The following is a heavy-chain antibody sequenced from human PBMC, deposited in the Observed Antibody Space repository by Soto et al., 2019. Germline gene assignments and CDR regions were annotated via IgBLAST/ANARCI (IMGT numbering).Heavy chain of an antibody. J-gene: IGHJ6*02. CDR2: ISSSSFSI. Sequence: EVQLVESGGGLVKPGGSLRLSCAASGFTFSSYSMNWVRQAPGKGLEWVSSISSSSFSINYADSVKGRFSISRDNAQNSLHLQMNTLRAEDTAVYYCARNESSNIYGMDVWGQETTVTVSS. V-gene: IGHV3-21*02. CDR3: ARNESSNIYGMDV. D-gene: IGHD6-6*01. CDR1: GFTFSSYS.